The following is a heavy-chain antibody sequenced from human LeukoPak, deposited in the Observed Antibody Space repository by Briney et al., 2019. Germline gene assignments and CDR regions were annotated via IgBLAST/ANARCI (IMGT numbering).Heavy chain of an antibody. CDR1: GFTFSSYA. J-gene: IGHJ4*02. V-gene: IGHV3-30-3*01. CDR2: ISYDESNK. CDR3: ARGGSPYSGSHYYFDY. D-gene: IGHD1-26*01. Sequence: GGSLRLSCAASGFTFSSYAMHWVRQAPGKGLEWVAVISYDESNKYYADSVKGRFTISRDNSKNTLYLQMNSLRAEDTAVYYCARGGSPYSGSHYYFDYWGQGTLVTVSS.